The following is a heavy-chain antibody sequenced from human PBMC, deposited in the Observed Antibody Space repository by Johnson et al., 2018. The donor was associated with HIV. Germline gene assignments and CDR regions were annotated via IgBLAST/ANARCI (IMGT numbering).Heavy chain of an antibody. CDR1: GFTVSSNY. CDR2: IYSGGST. D-gene: IGHD6-6*01. V-gene: IGHV3-66*01. Sequence: VQLVESGGGVVQPGGSLRLSCAASGFTVSSNYMSWVRQAPGKGLEWVSVIYSGGSTYYADSVKGRFTISRDNAEDSLYLQMNSLRVDDTAVYYCAKDVLFQFVGGLEAFDIWGQGTMVTVSS. J-gene: IGHJ3*02. CDR3: AKDVLFQFVGGLEAFDI.